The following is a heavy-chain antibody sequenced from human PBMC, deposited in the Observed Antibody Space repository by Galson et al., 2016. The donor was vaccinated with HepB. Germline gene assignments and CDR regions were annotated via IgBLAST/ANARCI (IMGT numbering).Heavy chain of an antibody. CDR1: GGSISSGSYF. Sequence: TLSLTCTVSGGSISSGSYFCNWIRQPAGKGLEWIRSMFTSGNSNYNPSLKSRVTISLDTSKNQFFLKMSSVTAADTAVYYCAVWFGDVNYWGQGILVTVSS. CDR2: MFTSGNS. CDR3: AVWFGDVNY. J-gene: IGHJ4*02. D-gene: IGHD3-10*01. V-gene: IGHV4-61*02.